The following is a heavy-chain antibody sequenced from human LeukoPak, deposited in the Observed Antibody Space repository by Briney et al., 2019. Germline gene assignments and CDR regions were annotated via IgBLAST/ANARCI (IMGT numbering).Heavy chain of an antibody. J-gene: IGHJ5*02. CDR3: ARPRTDCSSTSCYATWFDP. V-gene: IGHV3-73*01. CDR1: GFTFSGSA. D-gene: IGHD2-2*01. Sequence: PGGSLRLSCVASGFTFSGSAMHWVRQASGKGLEWIGRIRSKVNSYATAYAASVKGRFTISRDDSKNTAYLQMNSLKVEDTAVYYCARPRTDCSSTSCYATWFDPWGQGTLVTASS. CDR2: IRSKVNSYAT.